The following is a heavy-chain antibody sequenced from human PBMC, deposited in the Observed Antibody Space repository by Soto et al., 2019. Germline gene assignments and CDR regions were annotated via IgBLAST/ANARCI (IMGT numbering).Heavy chain of an antibody. CDR3: ARLPWDGDLRGNYYYGMDV. CDR2: ISSSSSYI. D-gene: IGHD4-17*01. J-gene: IGHJ6*02. CDR1: GFTFSSYS. V-gene: IGHV3-21*01. Sequence: GGSLRLSCAASGFTFSSYSMNWVRQAPGEGLEWVSSISSSSSYIYYADSVKGRFTISRDNAKNSLYLQMNSLRAEDTAVYYCARLPWDGDLRGNYYYGMDVWGQGTTVTVSS.